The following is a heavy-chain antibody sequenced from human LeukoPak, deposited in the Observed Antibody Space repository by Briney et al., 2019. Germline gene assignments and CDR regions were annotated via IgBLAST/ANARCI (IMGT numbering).Heavy chain of an antibody. CDR2: ISGSGSTT. V-gene: IGHV3-23*01. J-gene: IGHJ4*02. CDR1: GFTFSGYA. CDR3: AKDLRGSGWYFDY. Sequence: GGSLRLSCAASGFTFSGYAMNWVRQTPGKGLEWVSTISGSGSTTYYADSVKGRFTISRDNSKTTLYLQMNTLRTEDTAVYYCAKDLRGSGWYFDYWGQGTLVAVSS. D-gene: IGHD6-19*01.